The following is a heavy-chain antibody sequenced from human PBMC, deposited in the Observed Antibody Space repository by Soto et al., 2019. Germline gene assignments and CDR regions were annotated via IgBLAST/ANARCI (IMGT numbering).Heavy chain of an antibody. J-gene: IGHJ1*01. CDR3: AKGPQGYCSGGSCRTGAEYFQH. V-gene: IGHV3-23*01. CDR2: ISGSGGST. D-gene: IGHD2-15*01. CDR1: GFTFSSYA. Sequence: PGGSLRLSCAASGFTFSSYAMSWVRQAPGKGLEWVSAISGSGGSTYYADSVKGRFTISRDNSKNTLYLQMNSLRAEDTAVYYCAKGPQGYCSGGSCRTGAEYFQHWGQGTLVTVSS.